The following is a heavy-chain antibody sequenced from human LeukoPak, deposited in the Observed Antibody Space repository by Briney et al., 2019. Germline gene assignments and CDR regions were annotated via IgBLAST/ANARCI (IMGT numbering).Heavy chain of an antibody. V-gene: IGHV3-48*03. J-gene: IGHJ4*02. D-gene: IGHD5-12*01. CDR2: ISRSGSST. Sequence: PGGSLRLSCAASGFTLSSYEMNWVRQAPGKGLEWVLYISRSGSSTHYVDSVKGRLTISRDNAKNSLYLQMNSLRAEDTAVYYCARGTTINNFDYWGQGTLVTVSS. CDR3: ARGTTINNFDY. CDR1: GFTLSSYE.